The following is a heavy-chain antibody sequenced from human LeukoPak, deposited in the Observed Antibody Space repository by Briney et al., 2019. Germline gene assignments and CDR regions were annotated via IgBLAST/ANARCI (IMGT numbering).Heavy chain of an antibody. D-gene: IGHD3-3*01. Sequence: PSETLSLTCTLSGGSISSYYWGWIRQPPGKGLEWIGSIYYSGSTYYNPSLKSRVSISVDTSKNQFSLKLSSVTAADTAMYYCARQYYDFWSGHTSYYFDYWGQGTLVTVSS. V-gene: IGHV4-39*01. CDR1: GGSISSYY. J-gene: IGHJ4*02. CDR3: ARQYYDFWSGHTSYYFDY. CDR2: IYYSGST.